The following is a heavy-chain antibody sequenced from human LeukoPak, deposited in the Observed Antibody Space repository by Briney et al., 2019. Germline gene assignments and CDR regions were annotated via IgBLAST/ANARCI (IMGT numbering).Heavy chain of an antibody. CDR3: ARRLKVAGYYYYGMDV. Sequence: SETLSLTCTVSGGSISSYYWSWIRQPPGKGLEWIGYIYYSGSTNYNPSLKSRVTISVDTSKNQFSLKLSSVTAADTAVYYCARRLKVAGYYYYGMDVWGQGTTVTVSS. V-gene: IGHV4-59*08. CDR1: GGSISSYY. CDR2: IYYSGST. J-gene: IGHJ6*02. D-gene: IGHD6-13*01.